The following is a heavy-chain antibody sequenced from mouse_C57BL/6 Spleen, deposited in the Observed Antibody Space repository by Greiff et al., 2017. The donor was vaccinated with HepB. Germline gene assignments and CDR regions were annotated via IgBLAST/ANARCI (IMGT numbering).Heavy chain of an antibody. D-gene: IGHD1-1*01. J-gene: IGHJ2*01. CDR2: IYPGSGST. Sequence: VQLQQSGAELVKPGASVKMSCKASGYTFTSYWITWVKQRPGQGLEWIGDIYPGSGSTNYNEKFKSKATLTVDTSSSTAYMQLSSLTSEDSAVYYCAREEGTVVADYWGQGTTLTVSS. CDR3: AREEGTVVADY. CDR1: GYTFTSYW. V-gene: IGHV1-55*01.